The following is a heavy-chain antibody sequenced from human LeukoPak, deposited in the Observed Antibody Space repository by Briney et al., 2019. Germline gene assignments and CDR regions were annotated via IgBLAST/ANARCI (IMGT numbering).Heavy chain of an antibody. J-gene: IGHJ4*02. CDR1: GYTFTSYG. CDR3: ARDGIVVVPAASDLIFDY. V-gene: IGHV1-18*01. D-gene: IGHD2-2*01. Sequence: ASVKVSCKASGYTFTSYGISWVRQAPGQGLEWMGWISAYNGNTNYAQELQGRVTMTTDTSTSTAYMELRSLRSDDTAVYYCARDGIVVVPAASDLIFDYWGQGTLVTVSS. CDR2: ISAYNGNT.